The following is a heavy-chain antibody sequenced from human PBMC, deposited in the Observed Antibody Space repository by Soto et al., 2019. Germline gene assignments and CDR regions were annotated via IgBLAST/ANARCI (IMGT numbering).Heavy chain of an antibody. D-gene: IGHD5-18*01. Sequence: QITLKESGPTLVKPTQTLTLTCTFSGFSLSTSGVGVGWIRQPPGKALEWLALIYWDDDKHYSPSLKSGLTITKDTSKHQVVLTMTNMDPVDTATYYCAHGRTWIQLWSEGAYFDYWGQGTLVTVSS. CDR2: IYWDDDK. J-gene: IGHJ4*02. V-gene: IGHV2-5*02. CDR3: AHGRTWIQLWSEGAYFDY. CDR1: GFSLSTSGVG.